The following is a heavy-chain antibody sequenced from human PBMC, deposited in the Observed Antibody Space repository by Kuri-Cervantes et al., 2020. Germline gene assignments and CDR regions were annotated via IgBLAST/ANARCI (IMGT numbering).Heavy chain of an antibody. D-gene: IGHD3-16*01. CDR1: GLTFSVND. V-gene: IGHV3-69-1*01. CDR3: ARDRRGGAPTSYYDY. Sequence: GESLKISCAASGLTFSVNDMSWVRQAPGKGLEWVSYITRSRTIYYADSIQGRFTISRDNAKNSLYLQMDSLRAEDTAVYYCARDRRGGAPTSYYDYWGQGTLVTVSS. CDR2: ITRSRTI. J-gene: IGHJ4*02.